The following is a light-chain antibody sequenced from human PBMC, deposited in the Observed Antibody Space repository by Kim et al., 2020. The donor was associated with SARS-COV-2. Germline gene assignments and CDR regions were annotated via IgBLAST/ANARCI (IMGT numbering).Light chain of an antibody. V-gene: IGKV1-5*01. CDR1: QSISSW. CDR2: DAS. CDR3: QQYNSYQYT. J-gene: IGKJ2*01. Sequence: SASGGDRVTITCRARQSISSWLAWYQQKPGKAPRLLIYDASSLESVVPSRFSGSGSGTEFTLTISSLQPDDFATYYCQQYNSYQYTFGQGTKLE.